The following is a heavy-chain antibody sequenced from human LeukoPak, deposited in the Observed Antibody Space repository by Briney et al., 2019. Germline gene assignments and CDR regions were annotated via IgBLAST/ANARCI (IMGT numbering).Heavy chain of an antibody. V-gene: IGHV1-2*02. CDR3: AREGQWLVPGDDRSPADY. J-gene: IGHJ4*02. CDR1: GYTFTGYY. Sequence: ASVKVSCKASGYTFTGYYMHWVRQAPGQGLEWMGWINPNSGGTNYAQKFQGRVTMTRDTSIRTAYMELSRLRSDDTALYYGAREGQWLVPGDDRSPADYWGQRTLVTVSS. CDR2: INPNSGGT. D-gene: IGHD6-19*01.